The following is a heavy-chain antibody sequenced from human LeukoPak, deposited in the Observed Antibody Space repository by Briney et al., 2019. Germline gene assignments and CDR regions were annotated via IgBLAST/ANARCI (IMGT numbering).Heavy chain of an antibody. J-gene: IGHJ3*02. CDR2: IDHSGST. Sequence: PSETLSLTCAVYGGSFSGYYWSWIRQPPGKGLEWIGEIDHSGSTNYNPSLKSRVTISEDTSKNQFSLKLSSVTAADTAVYYCARVRGYSDAFDIWGQGTMVTVSS. V-gene: IGHV4-34*01. CDR3: ARVRGYSDAFDI. D-gene: IGHD1-1*01. CDR1: GGSFSGYY.